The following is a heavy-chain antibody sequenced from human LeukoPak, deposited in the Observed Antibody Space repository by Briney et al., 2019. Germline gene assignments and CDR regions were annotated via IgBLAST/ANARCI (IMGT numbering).Heavy chain of an antibody. CDR1: GYTFTSYD. J-gene: IGHJ6*02. Sequence: ASVKVAFKASGYTFTSYDINWVRQATGQGLEWMGWMNPNSGNTGYAQKFQSRVTMTRNTSISTAYMELSSLRSEDTAVYYCARVYHSSSWVYYYYYGMDVWGQGTTVTVSS. CDR3: ARVYHSSSWVYYYYYGMDV. D-gene: IGHD6-13*01. V-gene: IGHV1-8*01. CDR2: MNPNSGNT.